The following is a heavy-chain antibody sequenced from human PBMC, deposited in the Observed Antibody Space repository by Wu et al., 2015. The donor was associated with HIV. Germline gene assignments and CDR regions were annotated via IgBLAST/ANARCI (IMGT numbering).Heavy chain of an antibody. CDR1: GGTFSSYA. V-gene: IGHV1-69*13. Sequence: QVHLMQSGAEVKKPGSSVKVSCKAFGGTFSSYAISWVRQAPGQGLEWMGRIIPIFSTANYAQKFQGRVTITADESTSTAYMELSSLRSEDTAVYYCARDHYHDSSGHPTAFDYWGQGTLVTVSS. J-gene: IGHJ4*02. CDR2: IIPIFSTA. CDR3: ARDHYHDSSGHPTAFDY. D-gene: IGHD3-22*01.